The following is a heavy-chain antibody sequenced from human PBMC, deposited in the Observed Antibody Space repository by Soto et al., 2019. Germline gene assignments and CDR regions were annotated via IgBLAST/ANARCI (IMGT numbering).Heavy chain of an antibody. Sequence: QVQLVESGGGVVQPGRSLRLSCAASGFTVSSYGMHWVRQAPAKGLEWVSVISYDGSNKYYADSVKGRFTISRDTSKNTLYLQMNSRRAADTAVYYCAKERDIVVVVAPLDYWGQGTLGTVSS. CDR1: GFTVSSYG. J-gene: IGHJ4*02. V-gene: IGHV3-30*18. CDR2: ISYDGSNK. D-gene: IGHD2-15*01. CDR3: AKERDIVVVVAPLDY.